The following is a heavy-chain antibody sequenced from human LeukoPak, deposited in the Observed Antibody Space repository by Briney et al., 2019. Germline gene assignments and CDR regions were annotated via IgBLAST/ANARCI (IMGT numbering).Heavy chain of an antibody. V-gene: IGHV3-48*03. CDR2: ISSSGSTI. CDR3: ARDLVVGADYYYGMDV. CDR1: GFTFSSYE. D-gene: IGHD2-2*01. Sequence: PGRSLRLSCAASGFTFSSYEMNWVRQAPGKGLEWVSYISSSGSTIYYADSVKGRFTISRDNAKNSLYLQMNSLRAEDTAVYYCARDLVVGADYYYGMDVWGQGTTVTVSS. J-gene: IGHJ6*02.